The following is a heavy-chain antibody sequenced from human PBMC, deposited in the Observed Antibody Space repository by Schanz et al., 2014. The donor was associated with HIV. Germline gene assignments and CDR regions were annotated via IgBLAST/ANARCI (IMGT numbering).Heavy chain of an antibody. Sequence: EVQLLESGGGLVQPGGSLRLSCLDSGRTFGSSAMSWVRQAPGQGLEWVSGISEFGGSAWYADSVKGRFTISRDNSKNTLYLQMDSLRAEDTALYFCAKSTWVDNCGQGTLVTVSS. CDR1: GRTFGSSA. J-gene: IGHJ4*02. CDR2: ISEFGGSA. V-gene: IGHV3-23*01. D-gene: IGHD2-2*01. CDR3: AKSTWVDN.